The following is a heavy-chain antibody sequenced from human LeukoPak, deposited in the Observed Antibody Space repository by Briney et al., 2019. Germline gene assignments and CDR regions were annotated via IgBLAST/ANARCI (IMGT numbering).Heavy chain of an antibody. Sequence: GGSLRLSCAASGFTFDNYAMLWVRLAPGRGREYVSVISGSGDDTYSADSVRGRFTISRDNSKNTLHLEMSNLRVDDTAVYYCAKGRNSYDSGRCHSQNCYYGMDVWGQGTTVTVFS. CDR1: GFTFDNYA. V-gene: IGHV3-23*01. D-gene: IGHD3-10*01. CDR2: ISGSGDDT. J-gene: IGHJ6*02. CDR3: AKGRNSYDSGRCHSQNCYYGMDV.